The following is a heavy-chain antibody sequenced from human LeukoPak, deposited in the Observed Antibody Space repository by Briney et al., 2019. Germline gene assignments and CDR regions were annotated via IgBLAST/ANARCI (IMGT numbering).Heavy chain of an antibody. CDR2: ISNSGGST. D-gene: IGHD5-12*01. Sequence: PGGSLRLSCAASGFSFSSYAMHWVRRAPGKGLEYVSAISNSGGSTSYANSVKGRFTISRDNSNNTLYLQMGSLRAEDMAVYYCARSGYTYGLADYWGQGTLVTVSS. CDR3: ARSGYTYGLADY. V-gene: IGHV3-64*01. J-gene: IGHJ4*02. CDR1: GFSFSSYA.